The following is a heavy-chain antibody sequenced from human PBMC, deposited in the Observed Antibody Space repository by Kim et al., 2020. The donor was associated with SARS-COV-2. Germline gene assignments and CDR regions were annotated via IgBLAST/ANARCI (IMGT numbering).Heavy chain of an antibody. V-gene: IGHV3-30*18. CDR3: AKDFDPIDIVATDGGGYYYYGMDV. D-gene: IGHD5-12*01. J-gene: IGHJ6*02. Sequence: GGSLRLSCAASGFTFSSYGMHWVRQAPGKGLEWVAVISYDGSNKYYADSVKGRFTISRDNSKNTLYLQMNSLRAEDTAVYYCAKDFDPIDIVATDGGGYYYYGMDVWGQGTTVTVSS. CDR2: ISYDGSNK. CDR1: GFTFSSYG.